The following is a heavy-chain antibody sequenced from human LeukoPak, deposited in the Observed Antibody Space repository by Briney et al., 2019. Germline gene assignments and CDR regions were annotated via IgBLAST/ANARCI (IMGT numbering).Heavy chain of an antibody. J-gene: IGHJ4*02. CDR1: GFTFSNAW. D-gene: IGHD4-17*01. CDR3: TTAFSDDYGDYDDY. Sequence: GGSPRLSCAASGFTFSNAWMSWVRQAPGKGLEWVGRIKSKTDGGTTDYAAPVKGRFTISRDDSKNTLYLQMNSLKTEDTAVYYCTTAFSDDYGDYDDYWGQGTLVTVSS. V-gene: IGHV3-15*01. CDR2: IKSKTDGGTT.